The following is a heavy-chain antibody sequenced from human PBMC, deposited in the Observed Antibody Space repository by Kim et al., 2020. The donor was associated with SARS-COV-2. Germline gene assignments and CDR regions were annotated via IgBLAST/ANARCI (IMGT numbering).Heavy chain of an antibody. Sequence: GGSLRLSCAASGFTFSSYSMNWVRQAPGKGLEWVSSISRSSSYIYYADSVKGRFTISRDNAKNSLYLQMNSLRAEDTAVYYCARDKALYSSSPPGDPLYYYYGMDVWGHGTTVTVSS. CDR2: ISRSSSYI. CDR3: ARDKALYSSSPPGDPLYYYYGMDV. V-gene: IGHV3-21*01. J-gene: IGHJ6*02. CDR1: GFTFSSYS. D-gene: IGHD6-6*01.